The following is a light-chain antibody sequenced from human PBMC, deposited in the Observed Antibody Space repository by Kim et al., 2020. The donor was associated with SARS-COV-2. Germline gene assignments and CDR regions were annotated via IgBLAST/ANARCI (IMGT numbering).Light chain of an antibody. CDR2: LNSDGSH. CDR1: SGHSSYA. CDR3: QTWDTGIVV. Sequence: QPVLTQSPSASASLGASAKLTCTLSSGHSSYAVTWHQQQPEKGPRYLLKLNSDGSHSKGDGIPDRFSGSSSGAERYLSISSLQSEDEADYYCQTWDTGIVVFGGGTQLTVL. V-gene: IGLV4-69*01. J-gene: IGLJ2*01.